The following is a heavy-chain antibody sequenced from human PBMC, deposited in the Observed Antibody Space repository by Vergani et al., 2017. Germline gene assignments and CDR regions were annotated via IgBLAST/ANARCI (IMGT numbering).Heavy chain of an antibody. CDR3: AREVHYDSSGEPPXFDY. D-gene: IGHD3-22*01. CDR2: IYYSGST. CDR1: GGSISSGGYY. V-gene: IGHV4-31*03. J-gene: IGHJ4*02. Sequence: QVQLQESGPGLVKPSQTLSLTCTVSGGSISSGGYYWSWIRQHPGKGLEWIGYIYYSGSTDYNPSLKSRVTISVDTSKNQFSLKLSSVTAADTAVYYCAREVHYDSSGEPPXFDYWGQGTLVTVSS.